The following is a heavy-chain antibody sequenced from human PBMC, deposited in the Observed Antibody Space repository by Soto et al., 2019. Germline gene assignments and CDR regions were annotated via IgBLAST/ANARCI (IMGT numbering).Heavy chain of an antibody. CDR1: GYTFTSYA. V-gene: IGHV1-3*01. CDR3: ARGPGGPDGPGDY. D-gene: IGHD2-15*01. Sequence: QVQLVQSGAEVKKPGASVKVSCKASGYTFTSYAMHWVRQAPGQRLEWMGWINAGNGNTKYSQKFQGRVTITRDTSASTDYMELSRLRSEDTAVYYCARGPGGPDGPGDYWGQGTLVTVSS. J-gene: IGHJ4*02. CDR2: INAGNGNT.